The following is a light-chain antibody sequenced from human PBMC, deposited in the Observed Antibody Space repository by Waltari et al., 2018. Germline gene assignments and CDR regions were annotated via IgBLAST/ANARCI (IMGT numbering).Light chain of an antibody. CDR3: AAWDDRMNGHWV. CDR2: RND. V-gene: IGLV1-44*01. J-gene: IGLJ3*02. CDR1: SSNIGDNV. Sequence: QSVLTQSPSASGTPGQRVTISCSGSSSNIGDNVVNWYQQLPGKAPKLLIYRNDQRPSGVPDRFSASKSGTSAALAISGLQSEDEADYYCAAWDDRMNGHWVFGGGTKATVL.